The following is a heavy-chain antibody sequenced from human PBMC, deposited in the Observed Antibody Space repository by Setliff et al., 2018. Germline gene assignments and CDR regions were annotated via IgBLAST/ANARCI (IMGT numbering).Heavy chain of an antibody. D-gene: IGHD3-10*01. CDR2: IYTGGST. J-gene: IGHJ6*03. CDR1: GGSFSGYY. Sequence: SETLSLTCAVYGGSFSGYYWSWIRQPPGKGLEWIGYIYTGGSTTYNPSLKSRVTLSVDTSRNQFSLKLSSVTATDTAIYYCARHVGIRGRGYNYYYYYMDVWGKGTTVTVSS. V-gene: IGHV4-34*01. CDR3: ARHVGIRGRGYNYYYYYMDV.